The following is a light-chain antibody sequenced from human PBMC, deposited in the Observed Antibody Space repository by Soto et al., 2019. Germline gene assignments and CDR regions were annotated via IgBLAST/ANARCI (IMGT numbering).Light chain of an antibody. Sequence: DIQMTQSPSSLSASVGDRVTITCRASQSISTYLSWYQQKPGKAPNLLIYKASNLQVGVPSRFSGSGSGTEFTLTISSLKPEDFATYYCEQRYSTPQVTFGGGTKVAIK. V-gene: IGKV1-39*01. CDR1: QSISTY. CDR2: KAS. CDR3: EQRYSTPQVT. J-gene: IGKJ4*01.